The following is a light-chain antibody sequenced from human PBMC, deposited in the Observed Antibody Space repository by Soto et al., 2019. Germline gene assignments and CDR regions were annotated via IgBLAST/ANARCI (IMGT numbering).Light chain of an antibody. CDR3: AAWDDSLTAYV. CDR1: SSNIGSTF. J-gene: IGLJ1*01. V-gene: IGLV1-47*02. CDR2: NNN. Sequence: QSVLTQPPSVSAAPGQRVTISCSGSSSNIGSTFVYWYQQLPGTAPKLLIYNNNQRPSGVPDRFSGSKSGSSASLAISGLRSEDEADYFCAAWDDSLTAYVFGIGTKVTVL.